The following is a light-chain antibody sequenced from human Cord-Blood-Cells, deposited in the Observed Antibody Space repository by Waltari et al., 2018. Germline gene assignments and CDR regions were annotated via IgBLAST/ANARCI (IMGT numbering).Light chain of an antibody. Sequence: QSVLTQPPSASGTPGQRVTIPCSGSSSNIGRNTVNWYQQLPGTAPKPLISSNNQRPSGVPDRFSGSKSGTSASLAISGLQSEDEADYYCAAWDDSLNGRVFGGGTKLTVL. CDR2: SNN. V-gene: IGLV1-44*01. J-gene: IGLJ3*02. CDR1: SSNIGRNT. CDR3: AAWDDSLNGRV.